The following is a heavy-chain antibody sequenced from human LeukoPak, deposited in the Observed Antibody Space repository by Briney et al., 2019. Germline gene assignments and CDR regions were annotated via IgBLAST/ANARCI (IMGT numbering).Heavy chain of an antibody. CDR2: IYYSGST. D-gene: IGHD5-24*01. CDR1: GGSISSYY. CDR3: ARDDGYRAIDY. Sequence: PSETLSLTCTVSGGSISSYYWSWIRQPPEKGLGWIGYIYYSGSTNYNPSLKSRVTISVDTSKNQFSLKLSSVTAADTAVYYCARDDGYRAIDYWGQGTLVTVSS. V-gene: IGHV4-59*01. J-gene: IGHJ4*02.